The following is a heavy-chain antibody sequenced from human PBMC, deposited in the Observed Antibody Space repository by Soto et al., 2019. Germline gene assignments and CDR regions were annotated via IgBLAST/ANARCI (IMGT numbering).Heavy chain of an antibody. J-gene: IGHJ4*02. CDR2: ISSSSSYT. V-gene: IGHV3-11*06. CDR3: ARVTFGSFYQDS. CDR1: GFIVSDYY. D-gene: IGHD3-16*01. Sequence: QVQLVESGGGLVKPGGSLRLSCAASGFIVSDYYMSWIRQAPGKGLEWVSYISSSSSYTNYADSVKGPFTISRDNAKNSLSLQMNSLRAEDTAVYYCARVTFGSFYQDSWGQGTLVTVSS.